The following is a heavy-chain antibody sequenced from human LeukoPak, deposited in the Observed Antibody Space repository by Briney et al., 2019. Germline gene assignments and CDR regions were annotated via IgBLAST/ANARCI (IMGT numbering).Heavy chain of an antibody. CDR2: IYYSGST. V-gene: IGHV4-30-4*01. CDR3: ARIRPYYYDSSGYHDY. J-gene: IGHJ4*02. Sequence: PLQTLSLTCTVSGGSINSGDYYWSWIRQPPGKGLEWIGYIYYSGSTYYNPSLKSRVTISVDTSKNQFSLKLSSVTAADTAVYYCARIRPYYYDSSGYHDYWGQGTLVTVSS. D-gene: IGHD3-22*01. CDR1: GGSINSGDYY.